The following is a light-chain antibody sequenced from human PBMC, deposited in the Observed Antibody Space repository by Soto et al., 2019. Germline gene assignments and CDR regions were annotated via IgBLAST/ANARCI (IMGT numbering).Light chain of an antibody. CDR2: GAS. CDR3: QRYDSLRT. V-gene: IGKV3-15*01. Sequence: EIVMTQSPATLSVSPGERATLSCRASQSVRSNLAWYQQKPGQAPRLLIYGASTRATGIPDRFSGSGSGTDFTLTITRLEPEDFAMYYCQRYDSLRTFGQGTKVDIK. CDR1: QSVRSN. J-gene: IGKJ1*01.